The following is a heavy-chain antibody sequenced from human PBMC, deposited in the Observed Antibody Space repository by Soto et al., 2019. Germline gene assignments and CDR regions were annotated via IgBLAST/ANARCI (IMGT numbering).Heavy chain of an antibody. D-gene: IGHD6-19*01. CDR1: GGSISSGDYY. CDR3: ARDAVAGTSYYYYGMDV. Sequence: SETLSLTCTVSGGSISSGDYYWSWIRQPPGKGLEWIGYIYYSGSTYYNPSLKSRVTISVDTSKNQFSLKLSSVTAADTAVYYCARDAVAGTSYYYYGMDVWGQGTTVTVSS. CDR2: IYYSGST. J-gene: IGHJ6*02. V-gene: IGHV4-30-4*01.